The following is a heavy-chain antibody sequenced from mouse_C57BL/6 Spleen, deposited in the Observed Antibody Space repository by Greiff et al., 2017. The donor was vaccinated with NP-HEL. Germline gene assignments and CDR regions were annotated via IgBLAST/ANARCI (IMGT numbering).Heavy chain of an antibody. CDR2: IHPNSGST. CDR1: GYTFTSYW. Sequence: VQLQQSGAELVKPGASVKLSCKASGYTFTSYWMHWVKQRPGQGLEWIGMIHPNSGSTNYNEKFKSKATLTVDKSSSTAYMQLSSLTSEDSAVYYCARRGNYYDYDVNFSFAYWGQGTLVTVSA. CDR3: ARRGNYYDYDVNFSFAY. D-gene: IGHD2-4*01. J-gene: IGHJ3*01. V-gene: IGHV1-64*01.